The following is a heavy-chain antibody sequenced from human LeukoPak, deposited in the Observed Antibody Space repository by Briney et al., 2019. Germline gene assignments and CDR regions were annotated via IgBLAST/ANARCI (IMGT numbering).Heavy chain of an antibody. CDR1: GGSISSYY. V-gene: IGHV4-59*01. Sequence: SETLSLTCTVSGGSISSYYWSWIRQPPGKGLQWIGYIYYSGSTNYNPSLKSRVTISVDTSKNQFSLKLSSVTAADTAVYYCASGYSYGLPVDAFDIWGQGTMVTVSS. CDR2: IYYSGST. D-gene: IGHD5-18*01. CDR3: ASGYSYGLPVDAFDI. J-gene: IGHJ3*02.